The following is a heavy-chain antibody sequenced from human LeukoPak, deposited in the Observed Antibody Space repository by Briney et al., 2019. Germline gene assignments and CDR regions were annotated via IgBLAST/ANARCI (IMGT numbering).Heavy chain of an antibody. D-gene: IGHD3-22*01. CDR2: INPNSGGT. CDR3: ARDRPYYYDSSGYYYETLFDY. Sequence: ASVKVSCTASGYTFTGYYMHWVRQAPGQGLEWMGWINPNSGGTNYAQKFQGRVTMTRDTSISTAYMELSRLRSDDTAVYYCARDRPYYYDSSGYYYETLFDYWGQGTLVTVSS. CDR1: GYTFTGYY. V-gene: IGHV1-2*02. J-gene: IGHJ4*02.